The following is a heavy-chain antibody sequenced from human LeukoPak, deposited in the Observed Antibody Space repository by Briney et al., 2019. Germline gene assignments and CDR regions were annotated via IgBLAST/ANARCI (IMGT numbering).Heavy chain of an antibody. Sequence: GGSLRLSCAASGFTFSIYGMHGVRQAPGRGLEWVAIIRYDGRNKYYADSVKGRFTISRDNSKNTLYLQMNSLRAEDTAVYYCARDWDIVVVPAAYYFDYWGQGTLVTVSS. V-gene: IGHV3-30*02. CDR1: GFTFSIYG. CDR2: IRYDGRNK. CDR3: ARDWDIVVVPAAYYFDY. J-gene: IGHJ4*02. D-gene: IGHD2-2*01.